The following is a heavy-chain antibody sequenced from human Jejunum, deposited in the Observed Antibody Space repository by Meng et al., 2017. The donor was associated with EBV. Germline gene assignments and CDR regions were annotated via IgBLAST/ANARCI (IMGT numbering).Heavy chain of an antibody. CDR3: ARNYRDY. J-gene: IGHJ4*02. Sequence: EVQLGVSGGGLVQPGGHLRLSGAASGFTFSTYWMHWVRQTPGKGLEWVSRINNDGSTTQYADSVRGRFTISRDNAKSTLYLQMNSLTAEDTAVYYCARNYRDYWGQGTLVTVSS. D-gene: IGHD4-11*01. V-gene: IGHV3-74*03. CDR1: GFTFSTYW. CDR2: INNDGSTT.